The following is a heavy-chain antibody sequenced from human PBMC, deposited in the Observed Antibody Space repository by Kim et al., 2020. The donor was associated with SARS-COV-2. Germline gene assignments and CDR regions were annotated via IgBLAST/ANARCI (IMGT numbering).Heavy chain of an antibody. CDR1: GFTFSGSA. CDR3: TRRLGDLDY. J-gene: IGHJ4*02. V-gene: IGHV3-73*01. CDR2: IRSKANSYAT. Sequence: GGSLRLSCAASGFTFSGSAMHWVRQASGKGLEWVGRIRSKANSYATAYAASVKGRFTISRDDSKNTAYLQMNSLKTEDTAVYYCTRRLGDLDYWGQGTLVTVSS. D-gene: IGHD4-17*01.